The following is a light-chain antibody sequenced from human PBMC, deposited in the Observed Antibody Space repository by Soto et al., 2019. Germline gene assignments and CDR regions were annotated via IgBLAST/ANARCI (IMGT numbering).Light chain of an antibody. V-gene: IGLV1-44*01. CDR1: SSNIGDRD. CDR2: GLN. CDR3: STWDDSLNGWV. Sequence: QSVLTQPPSASGTPGQRVSISCSGSSSNIGDRDVDWYQQVPGTAPKLLIYGLNQLPSGVPDRFSASKSGASASLAISGLQFEDEAVYYCSTWDDSLNGWVFGGGPKLTVL. J-gene: IGLJ3*02.